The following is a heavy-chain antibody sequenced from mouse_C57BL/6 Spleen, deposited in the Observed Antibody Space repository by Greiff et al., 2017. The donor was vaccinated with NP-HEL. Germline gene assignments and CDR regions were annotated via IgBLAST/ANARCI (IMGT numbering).Heavy chain of an antibody. Sequence: QVQLKESGPELVKPGASVKISCKASGYAFSSSWMNWVKQRPGKGLEWIGRIYPGDGDTNYNGKFKGKATLTADKSSSTAYMQLSSLTSEDSAVYFCARSGYYYGSSPYAMDYWGQRTSVTVSS. D-gene: IGHD1-1*01. J-gene: IGHJ4*01. CDR1: GYAFSSSW. CDR3: ARSGYYYGSSPYAMDY. V-gene: IGHV1-82*01. CDR2: IYPGDGDT.